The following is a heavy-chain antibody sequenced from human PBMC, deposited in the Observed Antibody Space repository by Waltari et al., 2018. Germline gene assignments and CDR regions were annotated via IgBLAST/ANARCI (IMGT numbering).Heavy chain of an antibody. CDR1: GATFSSNA. V-gene: IGHV1-69*01. CDR3: ASPQGAIRAFDI. D-gene: IGHD3-16*01. Sequence: QVQLVQSGAAVKQPGSSVKVSCTASGATFSSNAISWVLQAPGQGVEWMGGIIPIFGTANHAQKFQGRVTITADESTSTAYMELSSLRSEDTAVYYCASPQGAIRAFDIWGQGTMVTVSS. CDR2: IIPIFGTA. J-gene: IGHJ3*02.